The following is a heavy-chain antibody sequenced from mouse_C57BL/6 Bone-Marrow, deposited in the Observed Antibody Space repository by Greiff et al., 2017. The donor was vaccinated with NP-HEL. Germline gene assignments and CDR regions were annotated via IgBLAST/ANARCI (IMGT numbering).Heavy chain of an antibody. J-gene: IGHJ1*03. D-gene: IGHD1-1*01. Sequence: VQLQQPGAELVKPGASVKLSCKASGYTFTSYWMHWVKQRPGQGLEWIGMIHPNSGSTNYNEKFKSKATLTVDKSSSTAYMQLSSLTSDDSAVYYCARSGYYYGSSLPWYFDVWGTGTTVTVSS. CDR3: ARSGYYYGSSLPWYFDV. V-gene: IGHV1-64*01. CDR2: IHPNSGST. CDR1: GYTFTSYW.